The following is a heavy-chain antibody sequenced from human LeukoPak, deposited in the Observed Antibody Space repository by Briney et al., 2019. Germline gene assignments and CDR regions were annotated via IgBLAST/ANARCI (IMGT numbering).Heavy chain of an antibody. CDR1: AFTFSSYA. CDR2: ISYDGSNK. J-gene: IGHJ4*02. CDR3: ARDGDYGDYGSVDY. V-gene: IGHV3-30-3*01. D-gene: IGHD4-17*01. Sequence: GRSLRLSCAPSAFTFSSYAMHWVRPAPGKGLEWEAAISYDGSNKYYADSVKGRFTISRDNSQNTLYLQMNSLRAEDTAVYYCARDGDYGDYGSVDYWGQGTMVTVSS.